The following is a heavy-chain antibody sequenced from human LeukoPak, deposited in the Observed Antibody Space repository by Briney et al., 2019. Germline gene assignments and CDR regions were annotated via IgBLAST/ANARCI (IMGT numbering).Heavy chain of an antibody. Sequence: ASVKVSCKASGGTFSSYAISWVRQAPGQGLEWMGRIIPIFGTANYAQKFQGRVTITTDESTSTSYMELSSLRSEDTAVYYCAFDITGTISSDYWGQGTLVTVSS. D-gene: IGHD1-7*01. CDR2: IIPIFGTA. J-gene: IGHJ4*02. CDR3: AFDITGTISSDY. CDR1: GGTFSSYA. V-gene: IGHV1-69*05.